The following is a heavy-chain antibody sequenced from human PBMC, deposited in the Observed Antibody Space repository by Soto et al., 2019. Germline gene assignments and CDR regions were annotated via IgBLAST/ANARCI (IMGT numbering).Heavy chain of an antibody. CDR3: ASRRGRDYIWGTTLSIMDV. D-gene: IGHD3-16*01. Sequence: GGSLRLSCAASGFTFSSYAMSWVRQAPGKGLEWVSAISGSGGSTYYADSVKGRFTISRDNSKNTLYLQMNSLRAEDTAVYYCASRRGRDYIWGTTLSIMDVWGKGTTVTVSS. J-gene: IGHJ6*03. V-gene: IGHV3-23*01. CDR2: ISGSGGST. CDR1: GFTFSSYA.